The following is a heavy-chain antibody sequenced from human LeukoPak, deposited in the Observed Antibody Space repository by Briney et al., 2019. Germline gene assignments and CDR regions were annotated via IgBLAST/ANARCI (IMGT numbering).Heavy chain of an antibody. CDR3: ARVSVVYGMDV. CDR1: GGSISSYY. CDR2: ISYSGST. V-gene: IGHV4-59*01. Sequence: SETLSLTCTVSGGSISSYYWSWIRQPPGKGLEWIGYISYSGSTNYNPSLKSRVTISVDTSKNQLSLKLSSVTAADTAVYYCARVSVVYGMDVWGRGTTVTVSS. J-gene: IGHJ6*02.